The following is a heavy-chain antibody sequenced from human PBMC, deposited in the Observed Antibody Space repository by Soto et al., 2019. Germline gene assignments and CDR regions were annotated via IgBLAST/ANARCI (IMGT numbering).Heavy chain of an antibody. D-gene: IGHD2-15*01. V-gene: IGHV4-34*01. J-gene: IGHJ2*01. CDR3: ARGRVVVAAFLYWYFDL. CDR2: INHSGST. Sequence: PSETLSLTCAVYGGSFSDYYWSWIRQPPGKGLEWIGEINHSGSTNYNPSLKSRVTISVDTSKNQFSLKLSSVTAADTAVYYCARGRVVVAAFLYWYFDLWGRGTLVTVSS. CDR1: GGSFSDYY.